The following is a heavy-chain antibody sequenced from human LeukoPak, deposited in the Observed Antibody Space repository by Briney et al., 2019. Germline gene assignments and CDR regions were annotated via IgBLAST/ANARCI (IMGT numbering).Heavy chain of an antibody. J-gene: IGHJ4*02. CDR2: IPYDGSNK. CDR3: ARAPRQIFGAVTGYFDY. V-gene: IGHV3-30-3*01. Sequence: GGSMRLSCAAYGFTFSSYAMHWVRQAQGKGLEWVAVIPYDGSNKYYTDSVKGRFTISRDNSKTTLSLQMNSLRAEYTAVYYCARAPRQIFGAVTGYFDYWGQGTLVTVSS. D-gene: IGHD3-3*01. CDR1: GFTFSSYA.